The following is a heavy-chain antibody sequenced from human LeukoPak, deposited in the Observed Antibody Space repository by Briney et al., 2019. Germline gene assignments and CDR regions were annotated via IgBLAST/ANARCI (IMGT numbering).Heavy chain of an antibody. J-gene: IGHJ4*02. D-gene: IGHD3-3*01. Sequence: GGSLRLSCAASGFTFSSYGMSWVRQAPGKGLEWVSAISGSGGSTYYADSVKGRFTISRDNSKNTLHLQMNSLRAEDTAVYYCARGGYYGSGRYYFDSWGQGTLVTVSS. CDR3: ARGGYYGSGRYYFDS. V-gene: IGHV3-23*01. CDR2: ISGSGGST. CDR1: GFTFSSYG.